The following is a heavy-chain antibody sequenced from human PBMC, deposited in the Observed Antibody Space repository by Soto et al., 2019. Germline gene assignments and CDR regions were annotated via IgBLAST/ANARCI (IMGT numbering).Heavy chain of an antibody. D-gene: IGHD2-15*01. V-gene: IGHV4-31*03. J-gene: IGHJ4*02. CDR1: GGSISSGGYY. Sequence: PSETLSLTCTVSGGSISSGGYYWSWIRQHPGKGLEWIGYIYYSGSTYYNPSLKSRVTISVDTSKNQFSLKLSSVTAADTSVYYCARVVRVVVVAASPHFVYWGQGTLVTVSS. CDR3: ARVVRVVVVAASPHFVY. CDR2: IYYSGST.